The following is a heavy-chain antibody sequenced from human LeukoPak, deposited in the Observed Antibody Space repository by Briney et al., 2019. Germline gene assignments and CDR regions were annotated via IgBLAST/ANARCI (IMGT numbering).Heavy chain of an antibody. CDR2: INHSGST. D-gene: IGHD3-22*01. CDR3: ARAREIYYYDSSGYYTDAFDI. V-gene: IGHV4-34*01. Sequence: SETLSLTCAVYGGSFSGYYWSWIRQPPGKGLEWIGEINHSGSTNYNPTLKSRVTISVDTSKNQFSLKLSSVTAADTAAYYCARAREIYYYDSSGYYTDAFDIWGQGTMVTVSS. CDR1: GGSFSGYY. J-gene: IGHJ3*02.